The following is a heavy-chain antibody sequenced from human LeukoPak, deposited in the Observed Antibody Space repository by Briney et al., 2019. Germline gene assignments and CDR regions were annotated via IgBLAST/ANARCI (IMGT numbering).Heavy chain of an antibody. CDR2: ISGSGGST. CDR3: AKDYYDSSGYYTSFDY. J-gene: IGHJ4*02. D-gene: IGHD3-22*01. CDR1: GFTFSSYA. Sequence: PGGSLRLSCAASGFTFSSYAMSWVRQAPGKGLEWVSAISGSGGSTYYADSVKGRFTIPRDNSKNTLYLQMNSLRAEDTAVYYCAKDYYDSSGYYTSFDYWGQGTLVTVSS. V-gene: IGHV3-23*01.